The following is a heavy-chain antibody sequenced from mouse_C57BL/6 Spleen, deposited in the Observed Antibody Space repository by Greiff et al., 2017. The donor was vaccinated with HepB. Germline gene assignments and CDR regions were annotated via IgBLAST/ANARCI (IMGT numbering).Heavy chain of an antibody. CDR3: ARSHYGSSPLGY. CDR2: IWWGDDK. CDR1: GFSLTTYDMG. V-gene: IGHV8-8*01. Sequence: QVTLKESGPGILQPSQSLNLSCSFSGFSLTTYDMGLGWSRQPSGQGLVWLVHIWWGDDKYYNPALRSRLTSSNTTSKNQVFLKIANVDTADTATYYCARSHYGSSPLGYWGQGTTLTVSS. J-gene: IGHJ2*01. D-gene: IGHD1-1*01.